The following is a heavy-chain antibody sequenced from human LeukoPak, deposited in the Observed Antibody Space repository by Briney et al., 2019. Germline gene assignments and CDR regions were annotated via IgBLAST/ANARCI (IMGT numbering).Heavy chain of an antibody. J-gene: IGHJ4*02. CDR1: GGSISSYY. CDR3: ARRYSSGWYLLDY. Sequence: SETLSLTCTVSGGSISSYYWSWIRQPPGKGLEWIGYIYYSGSTNYNPSLKSRVIISVDTSKNQFSLKLSSVTAADTAVYYCARRYSSGWYLLDYWGQGTLVTVSS. CDR2: IYYSGST. D-gene: IGHD6-19*01. V-gene: IGHV4-59*01.